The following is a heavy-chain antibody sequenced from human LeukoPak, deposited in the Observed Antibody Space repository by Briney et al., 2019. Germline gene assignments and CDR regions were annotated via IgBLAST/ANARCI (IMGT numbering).Heavy chain of an antibody. CDR1: GGSISSGSSY. CDR2: IYTSGST. Sequence: PSQTLSLTSTVSGGSISSGSSYWSSIRQPAGKGLEWIGRIYTSGSTNYNPSLKSRVTISVDTSKNQFSLKLSSVTAADTAVYYCARGGREFDYWGQGTLVTVSS. J-gene: IGHJ4*02. D-gene: IGHD3-16*01. V-gene: IGHV4-61*02. CDR3: ARGGREFDY.